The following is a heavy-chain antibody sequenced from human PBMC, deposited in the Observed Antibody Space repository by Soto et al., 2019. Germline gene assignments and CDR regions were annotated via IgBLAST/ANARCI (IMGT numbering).Heavy chain of an antibody. CDR2: IYYSGST. CDR3: ASRHSSPYFDY. J-gene: IGHJ4*02. CDR1: GGSISSSSYD. V-gene: IGHV4-39*01. D-gene: IGHD6-13*01. Sequence: XXTLCLRYTVSGGSISSSSYDWGSIRQPPGKGLEWIGSIYYSGSTYYNPSLKSRVTISVDTSKNQFSLKLNYVTAADTAVYYCASRHSSPYFDYWGQGTLVTVSS.